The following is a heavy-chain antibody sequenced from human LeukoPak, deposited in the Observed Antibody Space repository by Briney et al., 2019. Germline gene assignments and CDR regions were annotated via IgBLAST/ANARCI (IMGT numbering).Heavy chain of an antibody. J-gene: IGHJ4*02. CDR3: TRHIAAGVSY. D-gene: IGHD6-13*01. Sequence: GGSLKLSCAASGFTFSGSAMHWVRQASGKGLEWVGRIRSKANSYATAYAASVKGRFTISRDDSKNTAYLQMNSLKTEDTAVYYCTRHIAAGVSYWGQGTLVTVSS. CDR2: IRSKANSYAT. V-gene: IGHV3-73*01. CDR1: GFTFSGSA.